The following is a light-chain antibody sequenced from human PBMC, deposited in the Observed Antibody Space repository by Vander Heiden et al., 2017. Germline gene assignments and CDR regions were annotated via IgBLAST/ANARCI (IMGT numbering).Light chain of an antibody. V-gene: IGLV3-19*01. CDR3: NSRDSGGNHVV. Sequence: SSELAQDPAISMALSPTLTITCPGDRLTNSYGNWYKQYPGQAPVLVVYGKNNRPAGIPDRFSGSTSGTTASLTISGAQAEDEADYYCNSRDSGGNHVVFGGGSKLTVL. CDR2: GKN. J-gene: IGLJ2*01. CDR1: RLTNSY.